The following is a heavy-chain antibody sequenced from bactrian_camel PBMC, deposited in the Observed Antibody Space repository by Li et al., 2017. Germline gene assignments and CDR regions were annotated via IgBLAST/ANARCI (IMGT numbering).Heavy chain of an antibody. CDR3: ATADRGGISSRYNY. CDR2: ISGDGTGT. D-gene: IGHD3*01. Sequence: QVQLVESGGGSVQAGGSLRLSCEASGFPFSTYSLTWVRQAAGKGLEWVARISGDGTGTYYADSVKGRFTISRDNARNTVYLQMNSLKSEDTALHYCATADRGGISSRYNYWGQGTQVTVS. J-gene: IGHJ4*01. CDR1: GFPFSTYS. V-gene: IGHV3S6*01.